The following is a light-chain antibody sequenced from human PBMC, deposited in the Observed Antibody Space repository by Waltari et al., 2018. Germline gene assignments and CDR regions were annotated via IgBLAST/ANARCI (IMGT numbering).Light chain of an antibody. Sequence: IVMTQSPLSLPVTPGEPASISCRSSESLLHGNGYTYLDWYLQKPGQSPQLLIYLVSSRAPGVPDRFSGSGSGSDFTLEISRVEAEDVGLYYCMQALQAPYTFGQGTRLDIK. CDR3: MQALQAPYT. J-gene: IGKJ2*01. CDR1: ESLLHGNGYTY. V-gene: IGKV2-28*01. CDR2: LVS.